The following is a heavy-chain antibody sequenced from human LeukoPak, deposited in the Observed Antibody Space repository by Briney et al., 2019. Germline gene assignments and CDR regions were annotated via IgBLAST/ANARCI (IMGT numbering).Heavy chain of an antibody. CDR1: GFTFSGSA. CDR2: IGSKANSYAT. CDR3: TRSRGGEGFDY. Sequence: GGSLRLSCAASGFTFSGSAMHWVRQASGKGLEWVGRIGSKANSYATAYAASVKGRFTISRDDSKNTAYLQMNSLKAEDTAVYYCTRSRGGEGFDYWGQGTLVTVSS. V-gene: IGHV3-73*01. D-gene: IGHD3-16*01. J-gene: IGHJ4*02.